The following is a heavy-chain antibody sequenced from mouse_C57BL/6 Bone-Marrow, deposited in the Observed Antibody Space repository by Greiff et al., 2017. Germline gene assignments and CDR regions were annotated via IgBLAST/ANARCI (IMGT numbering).Heavy chain of an antibody. J-gene: IGHJ2*01. CDR3: SSVDGNYFDF. CDR2: IDPEIGDT. Sequence: VQLKQSGAELVRPGASVKLSCTASGFNIKDDYIHWVKQRPEQGLEWIGWIDPEIGDTEYASKFQGKATRTSDTSSNTAYLQLSSLTSEDTAVYYCSSVDGNYFDFWGQGTPLTVAS. D-gene: IGHD2-3*01. V-gene: IGHV14-4*01. CDR1: GFNIKDDY.